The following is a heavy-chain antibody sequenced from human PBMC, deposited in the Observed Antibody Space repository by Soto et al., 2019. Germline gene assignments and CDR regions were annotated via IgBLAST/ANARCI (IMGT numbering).Heavy chain of an antibody. J-gene: IGHJ4*02. V-gene: IGHV1-3*01. D-gene: IGHD5-18*01. CDR3: ARGYSYGFFDY. CDR1: GYTFSSYA. Sequence: SVKVSCKASGYTFSSYAMHWVRQAPGQRLEWMGWINAGNGNTKYSQKFQGRVTITRDTSASTAYMELSSLRSEDTAVYYCARGYSYGFFDYWGQGTLVTVSS. CDR2: INAGNGNT.